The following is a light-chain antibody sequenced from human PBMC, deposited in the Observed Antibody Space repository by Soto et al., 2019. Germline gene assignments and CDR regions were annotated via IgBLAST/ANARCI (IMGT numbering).Light chain of an antibody. CDR2: EVN. Sequence: QSVLTQPASVSGSPGQSITISCTGTSSDVGAYDYVSWCQQLPGKAPKLIIYEVNKRPSGVPDRFSGSKSGNTASLTVSGLQAEDEADYYCSSYAGSSNVFGTGTKVTVL. CDR1: SSDVGAYDY. J-gene: IGLJ1*01. V-gene: IGLV2-8*01. CDR3: SSYAGSSNV.